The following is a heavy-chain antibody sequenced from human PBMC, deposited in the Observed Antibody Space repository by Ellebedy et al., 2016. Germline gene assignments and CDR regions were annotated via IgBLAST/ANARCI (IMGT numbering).Heavy chain of an antibody. CDR3: AKDRTGTSPRSAFDI. D-gene: IGHD1-7*01. Sequence: GGSLRLSCEASGFTFDGYAMHWVRQAPGKGLEWVSGISWNSGSIGYADSVKGRFTISRDNSKSSLYLQMNSLRAEDTALYYCAKDRTGTSPRSAFDIWGQGTMVTVSS. V-gene: IGHV3-9*01. J-gene: IGHJ3*02. CDR2: ISWNSGSI. CDR1: GFTFDGYA.